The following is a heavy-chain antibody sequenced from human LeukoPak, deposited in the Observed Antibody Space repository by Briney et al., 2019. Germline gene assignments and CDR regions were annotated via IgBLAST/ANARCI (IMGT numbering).Heavy chain of an antibody. J-gene: IGHJ5*02. Sequence: SETLSPTCTVSGGSISSYYWSWIRQPAGEGLEWIGRIDASGKTNYSPSLKSRLTMSVDTSKNQFSLKLSSVTAADTAVYYCARDRGGGWFDPWGQGTLVTVSS. CDR2: IDASGKT. CDR1: GGSISSYY. D-gene: IGHD3-16*01. CDR3: ARDRGGGWFDP. V-gene: IGHV4-4*07.